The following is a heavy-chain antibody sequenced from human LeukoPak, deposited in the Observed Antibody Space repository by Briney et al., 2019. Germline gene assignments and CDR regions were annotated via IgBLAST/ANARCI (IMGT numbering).Heavy chain of an antibody. Sequence: SETLSLTCTVSGGSISSYYWSWIRQPPGKGLEWIGYNYYSGSTNYNPSLKSRVTISVDTSKNQFSLKLSSVTAADTAVYYCARARWYYDSSGYYDAFDIWGQGTMVTVSS. D-gene: IGHD3-22*01. CDR3: ARARWYYDSSGYYDAFDI. J-gene: IGHJ3*02. V-gene: IGHV4-59*01. CDR1: GGSISSYY. CDR2: NYYSGST.